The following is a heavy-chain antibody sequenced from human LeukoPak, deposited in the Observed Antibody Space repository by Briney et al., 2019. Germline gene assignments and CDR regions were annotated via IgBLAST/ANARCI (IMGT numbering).Heavy chain of an antibody. D-gene: IGHD2-2*01. CDR3: ATDSEYQLLFDS. V-gene: IGHV4-31*03. J-gene: IGHJ4*02. CDR2: IYYSGST. CDR1: GGSISSGGYY. Sequence: PSETLSLTCTVSGGSISSGGYYWSWIRQHPGKGLEWIGYIYYSGSTYYSPSLKSRVTISVDTSKNQFSLKLSSVTAADTAVYYCATDSEYQLLFDSWGQGTLVTVSS.